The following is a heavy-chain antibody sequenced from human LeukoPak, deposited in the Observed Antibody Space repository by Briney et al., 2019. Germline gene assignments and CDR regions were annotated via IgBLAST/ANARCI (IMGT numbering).Heavy chain of an antibody. J-gene: IGHJ4*02. Sequence: GGSLRLSCAASGFTFSSYEMNWVRQAPGKGLEWVSYISSSDSTIYYADSVKGRFTISRDNAKNSLYLQMNSLRAEDTAVYYCAREDPATGNYWCQGTLVTVSS. CDR3: AREDPATGNY. CDR1: GFTFSSYE. D-gene: IGHD3-10*01. V-gene: IGHV3-48*03. CDR2: ISSSDSTI.